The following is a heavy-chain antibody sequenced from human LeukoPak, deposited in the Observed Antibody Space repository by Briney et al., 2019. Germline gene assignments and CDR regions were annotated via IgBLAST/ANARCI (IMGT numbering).Heavy chain of an antibody. J-gene: IGHJ4*02. V-gene: IGHV3-21*01. D-gene: IGHD1-26*01. CDR1: GFTFSRFS. Sequence: GGSLRLSCAASGFTFSRFSMNWVRQAPGKGLEWVSSISSSGTYIYYADSVKGRFTISRDSAKNSLYLQMNSLRAEDTAVYYCARDKVVGPSNFDYWGQGTLVTVSS. CDR3: ARDKVVGPSNFDY. CDR2: ISSSGTYI.